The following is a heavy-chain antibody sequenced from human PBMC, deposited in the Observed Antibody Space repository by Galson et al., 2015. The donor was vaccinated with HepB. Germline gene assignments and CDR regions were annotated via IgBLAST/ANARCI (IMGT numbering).Heavy chain of an antibody. Sequence: SLRLSCAASGFSFVSHSMNWVRHSPGKGLEWLAYISPGGTKYYADSARGRFTLSRDNVKKSMYLHMSSLRVEDTAVYYCARNPASYDYYNMDVWGQGTTVTVSS. D-gene: IGHD2-21*01. V-gene: IGHV3-48*01. CDR2: ISPGGTK. CDR1: GFSFVSHS. CDR3: ARNPASYDYYNMDV. J-gene: IGHJ6*02.